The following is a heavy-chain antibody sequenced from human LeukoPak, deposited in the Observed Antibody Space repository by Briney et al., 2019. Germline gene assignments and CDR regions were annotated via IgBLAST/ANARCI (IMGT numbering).Heavy chain of an antibody. D-gene: IGHD3-10*01. CDR3: AKMGKTENHYGSGRFSYYYYMDV. Sequence: PGGTLRLSCAASGFTFSTYGMTWVRQAPGKGLEWVSAISGSGSGGSTYYADSVKGRFTISRDSSKNTLYLQMNSLRAEDTAVYYCAKMGKTENHYGSGRFSYYYYMDVWGKGTTVTISS. CDR1: GFTFSTYG. V-gene: IGHV3-23*01. J-gene: IGHJ6*03. CDR2: ISGSGSGGST.